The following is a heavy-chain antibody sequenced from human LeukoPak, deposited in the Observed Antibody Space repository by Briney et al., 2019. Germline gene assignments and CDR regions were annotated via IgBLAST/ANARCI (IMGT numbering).Heavy chain of an antibody. J-gene: IGHJ4*02. CDR2: ISYDGSNK. V-gene: IGHV3-30*18. D-gene: IGHD1-26*01. CDR1: GFTFSSYA. CDR3: AKELEWERGIDY. Sequence: GGSLRLSCAASGFTFSSYAMSWVRQAPGKGLEWVAVISYDGSNKYYADSVKGRFTISRDNSKNTLYLKMNSLRAEDRAVYYGAKELEWERGIDYGGQGTLVTVSS.